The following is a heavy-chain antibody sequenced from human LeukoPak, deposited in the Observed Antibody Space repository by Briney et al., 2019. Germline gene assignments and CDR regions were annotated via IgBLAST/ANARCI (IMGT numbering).Heavy chain of an antibody. D-gene: IGHD6-6*01. V-gene: IGHV4-39*07. J-gene: IGHJ4*02. CDR2: IYYSGST. CDR1: GGSISSSSYY. Sequence: SETLSLTCTVSGGSISSSSYYWGWIRQPPGKGLEWIGSIYYSGSTYYNPSLKSRVTISVDTSKNQFSLKLSSVTAADTAVYYCVYPSSIAARNQVYWGQGTLVTVSS. CDR3: VYPSSIAARNQVY.